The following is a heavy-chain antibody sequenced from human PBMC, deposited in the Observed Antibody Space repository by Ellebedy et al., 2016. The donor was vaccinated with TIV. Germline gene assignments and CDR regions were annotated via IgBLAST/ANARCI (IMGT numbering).Heavy chain of an antibody. CDR3: ARDPGGWGYTEFDY. CDR2: ISYDGSNK. V-gene: IGHV3-30-3*01. CDR1: GFTFSSYA. Sequence: GESLKISCAASGFTFSSYAMHWVRQAPGKGLEWVAVISYDGSNKYYADSVKGRFTISRDNAKNSLYLQMNSLRAEDTAVYYCARDPGGWGYTEFDYWGQGTLVTVSS. J-gene: IGHJ4*02. D-gene: IGHD3-16*02.